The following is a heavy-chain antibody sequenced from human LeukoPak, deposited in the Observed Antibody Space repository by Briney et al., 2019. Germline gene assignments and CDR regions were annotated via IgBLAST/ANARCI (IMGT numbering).Heavy chain of an antibody. D-gene: IGHD2-2*01. CDR3: AATLDIVVVPAAEENAFDI. J-gene: IGHJ3*02. CDR1: GYTFTGYY. CDR2: INPYSGDT. Sequence: ASVKVSCKTSGYTFTGYYMHWVRQAPGQGLEWMGWINPYSGDTNYAQKFQGRVTVTRDTSISTAYMELSRLRSGDTAVYYCAATLDIVVVPAAEENAFDIWGQGTMVTVSS. V-gene: IGHV1-2*02.